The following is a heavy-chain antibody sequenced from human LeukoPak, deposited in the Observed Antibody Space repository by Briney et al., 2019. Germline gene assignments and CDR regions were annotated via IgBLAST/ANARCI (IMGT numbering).Heavy chain of an antibody. D-gene: IGHD6-6*01. CDR2: ISSRGTTK. V-gene: IGHV3-11*01. CDR3: ARDTESGSSH. Sequence: GGSLRLSCAASGFTFSDYYMSWIRQAPGKGLEWVSYISSRGTTKYYADSVKGRITIPRDNAKNSLFLQVNSLRAEDTAVYYCARDTESGSSHWGQGTLVTVSS. CDR1: GFTFSDYY. J-gene: IGHJ4*02.